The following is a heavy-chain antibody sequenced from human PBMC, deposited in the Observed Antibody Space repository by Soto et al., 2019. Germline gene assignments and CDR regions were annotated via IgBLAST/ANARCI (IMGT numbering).Heavy chain of an antibody. V-gene: IGHV5-51*01. D-gene: IGHD3-9*01. CDR2: IYPGDSDT. J-gene: IGHJ6*02. CDR1: GYRFTSYW. Sequence: GESLKISCKCSGYRFTSYWIAWVRQMPGKGLEWMGIIYPGDSDTRYSPSFQGQVTISADKSITTAYLQWSSLKASDTAMYYCARRGFDWSSGMDVWGQGTTVTVSS. CDR3: ARRGFDWSSGMDV.